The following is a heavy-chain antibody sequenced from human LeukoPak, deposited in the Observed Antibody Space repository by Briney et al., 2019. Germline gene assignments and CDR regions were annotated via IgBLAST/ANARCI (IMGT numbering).Heavy chain of an antibody. V-gene: IGHV4-61*01. CDR2: IFYSGST. D-gene: IGHD3-3*01. CDR3: ARDTVLRFLEWFRGFDY. CDR1: GGSVSSGSYY. Sequence: SETLSLTCTVSGGSVSSGSYYWSWIRQPPGKGLEWIGYIFYSGSTNYNPSLKSRVTISVDTSKNQFSLKLSSVTAADTAVYYCARDTVLRFLEWFRGFDYWGQGTLVTVSS. J-gene: IGHJ4*02.